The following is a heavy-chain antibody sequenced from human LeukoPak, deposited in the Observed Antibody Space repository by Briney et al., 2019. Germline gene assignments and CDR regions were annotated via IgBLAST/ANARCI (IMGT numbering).Heavy chain of an antibody. Sequence: ASVKVSCKASGYTFTGYYMHWVRQAPGKGLEWMGGFDPEDGETIYAQKFQGRVTMTEDTSTDTAYMELSSLRSEDTAVYYCATGIQLWLPDWYGMDVWGQGTTVTVSS. CDR1: GYTFTGYY. CDR3: ATGIQLWLPDWYGMDV. V-gene: IGHV1-24*01. CDR2: FDPEDGET. J-gene: IGHJ6*02. D-gene: IGHD5-18*01.